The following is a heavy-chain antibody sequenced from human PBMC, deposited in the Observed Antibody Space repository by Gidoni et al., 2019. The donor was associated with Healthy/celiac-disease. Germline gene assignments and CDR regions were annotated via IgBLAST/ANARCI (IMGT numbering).Heavy chain of an antibody. CDR3: ALSGSQVRQMD. CDR1: GFTFSSYS. V-gene: IGHV3-48*01. D-gene: IGHD3-10*01. Sequence: EVQLVESGGGLVQPGGSLRLSCAASGFTFSSYSMNWVRQAPGKGLEWVSYISSSSSTIYYADSVKGRFTISRDNAKNSLYLQMNSLRAEDTAVYYCALSGSQVRQMDWGQGTLVTVSS. J-gene: IGHJ4*02. CDR2: ISSSSSTI.